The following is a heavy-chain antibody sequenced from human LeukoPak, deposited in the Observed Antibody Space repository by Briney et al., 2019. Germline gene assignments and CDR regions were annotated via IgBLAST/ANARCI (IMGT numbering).Heavy chain of an antibody. CDR3: ARGELWGRAAAGIY. CDR1: GGSFSGYY. Sequence: SETLSLTCAVYGGSFSGYYWSWIRQPPGKGLEWIGEINHSGSTNYNPSLKSRVTISVDTSKNQFSLKLSSVTAADTAVYYCARGELWGRAAAGIYWGQGTLVTVSS. V-gene: IGHV4-34*01. CDR2: INHSGST. J-gene: IGHJ4*02. D-gene: IGHD6-13*01.